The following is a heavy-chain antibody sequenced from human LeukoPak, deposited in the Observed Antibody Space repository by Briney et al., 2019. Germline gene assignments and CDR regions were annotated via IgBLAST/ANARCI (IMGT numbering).Heavy chain of an antibody. J-gene: IGHJ4*02. D-gene: IGHD5-12*01. CDR2: ISGSSDYI. CDR3: ARHPSGYRFGSSHYLDY. Sequence: GGSLRLSCVASGCTFSIYNINWVRQAPGKGLEWVSSISGSSDYIYYADSVNGRFSISRDNAKNSVYLQMNSLRAEDTAVYYCARHPSGYRFGSSHYLDYWGLGTLVTVSS. CDR1: GCTFSIYN. V-gene: IGHV3-21*01.